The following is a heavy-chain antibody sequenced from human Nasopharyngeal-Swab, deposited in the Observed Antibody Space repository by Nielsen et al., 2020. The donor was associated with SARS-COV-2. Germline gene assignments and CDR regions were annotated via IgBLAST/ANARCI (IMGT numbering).Heavy chain of an antibody. D-gene: IGHD1-1*01. CDR1: GGSVSSDIYS. J-gene: IGHJ4*02. V-gene: IGHV4-61*01. CDR2: VVYSGRT. CDR3: ARTTTTTPFDS. Sequence: GSLRLSCTVSGGSVSSDIYSWSWIRQPPGKGLEWIGYVVYSGRTNYNPSLKSRVTISVDTSKDQSSLKLNSVTAADTAMYFCARTTTTTPFDSWGQGTLVAVSS.